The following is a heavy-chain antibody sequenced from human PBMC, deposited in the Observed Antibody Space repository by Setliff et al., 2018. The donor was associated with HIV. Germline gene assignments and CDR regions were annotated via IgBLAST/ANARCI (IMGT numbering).Heavy chain of an antibody. D-gene: IGHD6-19*01. CDR1: GYTFTNYA. CDR3: ATLGVAVTGTVDY. CDR2: INPGNGNT. J-gene: IGHJ4*02. V-gene: IGHV1-3*01. Sequence: ASVKVSCKASGYTFTNYAIHWVRQAPGQRLEWMGWINPGNGNTKYSQKFQGRITITRDTSASTAYIEVSSLKSEDTAVYYCATLGVAVTGTVDYWGQGTLVTVSS.